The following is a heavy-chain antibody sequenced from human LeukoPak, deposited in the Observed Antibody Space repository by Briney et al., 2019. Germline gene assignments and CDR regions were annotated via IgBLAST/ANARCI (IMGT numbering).Heavy chain of an antibody. J-gene: IGHJ5*02. CDR3: ARTKSITIFGVVTRLNGWFDP. CDR2: IIPIFGTA. Sequence: SVKVSCKASGGTFSSYAISWVRQATGQGLEWMGSIIPIFGTANYAQKFQGRVTITADKSTSTAYMELSSLRSEDTAVYYCARTKSITIFGVVTRLNGWFDPWGQGTLVTVSS. V-gene: IGHV1-69*06. CDR1: GGTFSSYA. D-gene: IGHD3-3*01.